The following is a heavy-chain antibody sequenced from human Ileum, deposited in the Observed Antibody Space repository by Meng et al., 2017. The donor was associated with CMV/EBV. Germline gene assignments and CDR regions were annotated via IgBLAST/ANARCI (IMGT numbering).Heavy chain of an antibody. D-gene: IGHD3-16*01. Sequence: ASGIPFSGYYMSWIRQAPGKGLEWVSYISSASSIIYYSDSVRGRFTVSRDNEKKSLYLQMDSLRVEDMAVYYCASLHGITRGWYFDLWGRGTLVTVSS. V-gene: IGHV3-11*01. CDR2: ISSASSII. J-gene: IGHJ2*01. CDR1: GIPFSGYY. CDR3: ASLHGITRGWYFDL.